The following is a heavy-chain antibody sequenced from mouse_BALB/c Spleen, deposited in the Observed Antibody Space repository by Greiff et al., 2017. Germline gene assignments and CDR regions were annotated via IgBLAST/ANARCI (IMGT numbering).Heavy chain of an antibody. V-gene: IGHV1-54*01. CDR2: INPYNDGT. CDR1: GYAFTNYL. CDR3: ARWAMDY. J-gene: IGHJ4*01. Sequence: VKLMESGAELVRPGTSVKVSCKASGYAFTNYLIEWVKQRPGQGLEWIGVINPYNDGTKYNEKFKGKATLTSDKSSSTAYMELSSLTSEDSAVYYCARWAMDYWGQGTSVTVSS.